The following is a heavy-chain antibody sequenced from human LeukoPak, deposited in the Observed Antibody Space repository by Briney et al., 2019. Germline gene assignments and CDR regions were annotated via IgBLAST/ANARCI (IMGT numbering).Heavy chain of an antibody. CDR3: ARSSVYYDFWSGPREYYFDY. J-gene: IGHJ4*02. D-gene: IGHD3-3*01. Sequence: PGGSLRLSCAASGFTFSSYSMNWVRQAPGKGLEWVSSISSSSSYIYYADSVKGRFTISRDNAKNSLYLQMNSLRAEDTAVYYCARSSVYYDFWSGPREYYFDYWGQGTLVTVSS. CDR2: ISSSSSYI. V-gene: IGHV3-21*01. CDR1: GFTFSSYS.